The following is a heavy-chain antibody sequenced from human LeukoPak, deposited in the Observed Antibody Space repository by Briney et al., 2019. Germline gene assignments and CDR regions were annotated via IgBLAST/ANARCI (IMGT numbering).Heavy chain of an antibody. CDR2: ISGSGGST. CDR1: GFTFSSYA. J-gene: IGHJ4*02. CDR3: AKVQIVVVPAATDY. D-gene: IGHD2-2*01. V-gene: IGHV3-23*01. Sequence: GGSLRLSCAASGFTFSSYAMSWVRQAPGKGLEWVSAISGSGGSTYYADSVKGRFTISRDNSRNTLYLQMNSLRAEDTAVYYCAKVQIVVVPAATDYWGQGTLVTVSS.